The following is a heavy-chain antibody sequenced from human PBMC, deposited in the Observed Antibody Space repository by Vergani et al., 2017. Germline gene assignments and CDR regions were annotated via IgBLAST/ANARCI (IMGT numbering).Heavy chain of an antibody. CDR1: GFTFSTYS. D-gene: IGHD7-27*01. CDR2: ISSRSSHI. CDR3: ARAQSLGTPDSNYYDMDV. J-gene: IGHJ6*03. Sequence: EVHLVESGGGLVKPGGSLRLSCAASGFTFSTYSMNWVRQAPGKGLEWVSCISSRSSHIYYADSVKGRFTISRDNAKNSLYLQMNSLRAEDTAVYYCARAQSLGTPDSNYYDMDVWGKGTTVTVSS. V-gene: IGHV3-21*01.